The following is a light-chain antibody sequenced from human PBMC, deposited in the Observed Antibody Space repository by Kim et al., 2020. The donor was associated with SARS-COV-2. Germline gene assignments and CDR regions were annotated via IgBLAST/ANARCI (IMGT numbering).Light chain of an antibody. J-gene: IGLJ2*01. CDR2: NNN. CDR1: SSRSYS. CDR3: YSGSSSSNQWV. Sequence: ALGTAGMTTRQEGSSRSYSTCCYQQQPEPAPLVIICNNNNRPASIPGRFAGSTSETTASSTITGAAEEDEADYYCYSGSSSSNQWVFGGGTQLTVL. V-gene: IGLV3-19*01.